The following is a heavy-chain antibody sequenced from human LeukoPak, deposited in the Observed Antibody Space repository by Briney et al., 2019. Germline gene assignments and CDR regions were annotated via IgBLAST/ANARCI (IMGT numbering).Heavy chain of an antibody. CDR2: IWYDGSNK. Sequence: PGRSLRLSCAASGFTFSSYGMHWVRQAPGKGLEWVAVIWYDGSNKYYADSVKGRFTISRDNSKNALYLQMNSPRAEDTAVYYCARDPIYYGSGSPFDYWGQGTLVTVSS. V-gene: IGHV3-33*01. D-gene: IGHD3-10*01. J-gene: IGHJ4*02. CDR1: GFTFSSYG. CDR3: ARDPIYYGSGSPFDY.